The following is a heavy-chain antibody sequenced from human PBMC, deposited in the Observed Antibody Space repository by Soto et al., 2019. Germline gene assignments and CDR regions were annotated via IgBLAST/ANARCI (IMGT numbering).Heavy chain of an antibody. Sequence: NPSETLSLTCTVSGGSISSYYWSWIRQPPGKGLEWIGYIYYSGSTNYNPSLKSRVTISVDTSKNQFSLKLSSVTAADTAVYYCARRYGGTLDCWGQGTLVTVSS. CDR2: IYYSGST. J-gene: IGHJ4*02. V-gene: IGHV4-59*08. D-gene: IGHD4-17*01. CDR1: GGSISSYY. CDR3: ARRYGGTLDC.